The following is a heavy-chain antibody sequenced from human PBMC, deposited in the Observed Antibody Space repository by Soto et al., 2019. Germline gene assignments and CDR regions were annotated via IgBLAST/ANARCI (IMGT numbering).Heavy chain of an antibody. Sequence: GGSLRLSCAASGFTFSSYWMHWVRQAPGKGLVWVSRINSDGSSTSYADSVKGRFTISRDNAKNTLYLQMNSLRAEDTAVYYCARGSGRSSSRPYYFDYWGQGTLVTVSS. CDR3: ARGSGRSSSRPYYFDY. V-gene: IGHV3-74*01. J-gene: IGHJ4*02. CDR1: GFTFSSYW. D-gene: IGHD6-13*01. CDR2: INSDGSST.